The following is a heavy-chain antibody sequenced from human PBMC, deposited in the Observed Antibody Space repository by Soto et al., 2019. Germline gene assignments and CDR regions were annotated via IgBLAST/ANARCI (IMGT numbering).Heavy chain of an antibody. CDR1: GFSLTTSGVG. CDR3: ARRISASGNYWRFDP. J-gene: IGHJ5*02. V-gene: IGHV2-5*02. Sequence: SGPTLVNPTQTLTLTCTFSGFSLTTSGVGVGWVRQPPGKALEWLALIYWDDDKRYNPSLKNRVSVTTETSKSLVVLTLADVDPMDTATYFCARRISASGNYWRFDPWGQGTLVTVSS. CDR2: IYWDDDK. D-gene: IGHD6-25*01.